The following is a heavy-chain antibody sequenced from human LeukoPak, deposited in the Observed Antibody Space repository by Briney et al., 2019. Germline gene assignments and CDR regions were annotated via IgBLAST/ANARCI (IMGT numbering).Heavy chain of an antibody. V-gene: IGHV3-30-3*01. Sequence: GRSLRLSCAASGFTFSSYAIHWVRQAPGKGLEWVAVISYDGSNKYYADSVKGRFTISRDNPKNTLYLQMNSLRAEDTAVYYCARDGHRPLGYWGQGTLVTVSS. J-gene: IGHJ4*02. CDR1: GFTFSSYA. CDR3: ARDGHRPLGY. D-gene: IGHD3/OR15-3a*01. CDR2: ISYDGSNK.